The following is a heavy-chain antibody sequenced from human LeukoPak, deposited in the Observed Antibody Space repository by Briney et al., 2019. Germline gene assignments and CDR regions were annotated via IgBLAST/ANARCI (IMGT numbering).Heavy chain of an antibody. D-gene: IGHD1-26*01. CDR2: IYSSGST. V-gene: IGHV4-59*08. CDR1: GFTLNDYY. CDR3: ARHRSDGTYPLDY. J-gene: IGHJ4*02. Sequence: GSLSLSCAASGFTLNDYYMSWVRQPQGKGLEWIGHIYSSGSTTYSPSLKSRVTMSVDTSKNQFSLKLTSVTAADTAVYYCARHRSDGTYPLDYWGQGALVTVSS.